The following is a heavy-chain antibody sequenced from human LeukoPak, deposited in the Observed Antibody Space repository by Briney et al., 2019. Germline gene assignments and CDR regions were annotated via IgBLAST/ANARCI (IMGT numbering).Heavy chain of an antibody. CDR1: GYTFASYG. D-gene: IGHD4-17*01. V-gene: IGHV1-18*01. CDR2: ISAYNGDT. J-gene: IGHJ4*02. CDR3: ARTLTTVTSPAKKIFDY. Sequence: GASVKVSCEASGYTFASYGITWVRQAPGQGLEWMGWISAYNGDTNYAQNFQGRVSMTTDASTSTAYMELRRLKSDDTAVYYCARTLTTVTSPAKKIFDYWGQGALVTVSS.